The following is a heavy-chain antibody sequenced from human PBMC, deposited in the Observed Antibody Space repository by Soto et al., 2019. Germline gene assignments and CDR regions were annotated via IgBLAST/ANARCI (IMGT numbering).Heavy chain of an antibody. D-gene: IGHD2-21*02. CDR2: IYYSGRT. CDR3: ARQRTTVVTQAYFDH. V-gene: IGHV4-39*01. J-gene: IGHJ4*02. Sequence: SETLSLTCIVYGESISSSSYYWGWLRQPPGKGLEWIGSIYYSGRTYYNPSFKSRVTISIDTSKNQFSLKLSSVTATDTAVYYCARQRTTVVTQAYFDHWGQGALVTVSS. CDR1: GESISSSSYY.